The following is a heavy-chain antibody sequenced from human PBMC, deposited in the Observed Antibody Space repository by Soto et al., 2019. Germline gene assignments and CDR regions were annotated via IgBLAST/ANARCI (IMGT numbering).Heavy chain of an antibody. CDR2: ISYDGSNK. D-gene: IGHD3-3*01. CDR1: GFTFSSYA. Sequence: GGSLRLSCAASGFTFSSYAMHWVRQAPGKGLEWVAVISYDGSNKYYADSVKGRFTISRDNSKKTLYLQMNSLRAEDAAVYYCARETYYDFWSGYLDAFDIWGQGTMVTVSS. V-gene: IGHV3-30-3*01. J-gene: IGHJ3*02. CDR3: ARETYYDFWSGYLDAFDI.